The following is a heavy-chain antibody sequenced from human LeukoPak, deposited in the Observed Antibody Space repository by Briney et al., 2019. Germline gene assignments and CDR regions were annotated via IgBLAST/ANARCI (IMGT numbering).Heavy chain of an antibody. D-gene: IGHD3-3*01. CDR3: ARQIDVLRFLEGWFDP. Sequence: PSQTLSLTCTVSGGSISSGGYYWSWIRQHPGKGLEWIGYIYYSGSTYCNPSLKSRVTISVDTSKNQFSLKLSSVTAADTAVYYCARQIDVLRFLEGWFDPWGQGTLVTVSS. CDR1: GGSISSGGYY. CDR2: IYYSGST. J-gene: IGHJ5*02. V-gene: IGHV4-31*03.